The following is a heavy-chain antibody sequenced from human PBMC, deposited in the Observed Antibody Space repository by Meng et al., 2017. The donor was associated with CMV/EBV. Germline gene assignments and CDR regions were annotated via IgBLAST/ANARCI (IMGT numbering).Heavy chain of an antibody. J-gene: IGHJ4*02. V-gene: IGHV3-7*01. D-gene: IGHD2-8*01. CDR2: IKQDETEK. CDR1: GFNSNAYW. Sequence: GGSLRLSCVASGFNSNAYWMTWVRQVPGKALEWVANIKQDETEKYYVPSVKGRFIISRDNAKSSQYLQMNDLRVEDTAVYYCATTTNGCFDNWGQGALVTVSS. CDR3: ATTTNGCFDN.